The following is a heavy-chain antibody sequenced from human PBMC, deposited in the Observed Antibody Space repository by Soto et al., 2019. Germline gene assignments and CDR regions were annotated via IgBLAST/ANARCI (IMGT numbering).Heavy chain of an antibody. CDR2: ISSSSSYT. J-gene: IGHJ4*02. CDR1: GFTFSDYY. Sequence: WGSLRLSCAASGFTFSDYYMSWIRQAPGKGLEWVSYISSSSSYTNYADSVKGRFTISRDNAKNSLYLQMNSLRAEDTAVYYCATQEYSSSLLGYWGQGTLVTVSS. CDR3: ATQEYSSSLLGY. D-gene: IGHD6-6*01. V-gene: IGHV3-11*06.